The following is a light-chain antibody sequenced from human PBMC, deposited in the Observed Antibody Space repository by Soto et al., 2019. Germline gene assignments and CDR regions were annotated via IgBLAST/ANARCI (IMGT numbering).Light chain of an antibody. CDR3: QQYDRSPRT. V-gene: IGKV3-20*01. CDR2: GVS. J-gene: IGKJ1*01. CDR1: QSVSNSY. Sequence: DIILTQSPATLSVSPGERATLSCRASQSVSNSYLAWYQQKPGQAPRLLIYGVSSRATGIPDRFSGSGFGTDFTLTISRLEPEDFAVYYCQQYDRSPRTFGQGTKVEIK.